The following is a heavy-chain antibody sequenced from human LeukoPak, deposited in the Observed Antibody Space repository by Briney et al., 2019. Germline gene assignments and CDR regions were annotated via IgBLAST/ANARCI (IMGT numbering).Heavy chain of an antibody. CDR3: ARGDDDSSGYYYEHYYYYMDV. CDR2: INTNTGNP. J-gene: IGHJ6*03. V-gene: IGHV7-4-1*02. CDR1: GYTFTSYA. Sequence: ASVKVSCKASGYTFTSYAMNWVRQAPGQGLEWMGWINTNTGNPTYAQGFTGRFVFSLDTSVSTAYLQISSLKAEDTAVYYCARGDDDSSGYYYEHYYYYMDVWGKGTTVTVSS. D-gene: IGHD3-22*01.